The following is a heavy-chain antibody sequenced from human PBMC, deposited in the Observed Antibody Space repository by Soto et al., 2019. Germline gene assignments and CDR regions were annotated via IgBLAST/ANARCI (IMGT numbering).Heavy chain of an antibody. J-gene: IGHJ6*02. CDR3: ARDEFYGMDV. CDR1: GGSLSSGSYY. CDR2: IYYSGST. V-gene: IGHV4-61*01. Sequence: PSETLSLTCTVSGGSLSSGSYYWSWIRQPPGKGLEWMGYIYYSGSTNYNPSLKSRVTISVDTSKNQFSLKLSSVTAADTAVYYCARDEFYGMDVWGQGTTVT.